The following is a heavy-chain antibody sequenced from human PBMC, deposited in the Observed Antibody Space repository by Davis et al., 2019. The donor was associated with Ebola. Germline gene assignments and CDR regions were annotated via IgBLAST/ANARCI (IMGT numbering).Heavy chain of an antibody. CDR3: ARIRVFEITSSYQSYYGMDV. CDR2: IDWADDK. J-gene: IGHJ6*02. CDR1: GFSLSADSMC. Sequence: SGPTLVKPTQALTLTCTFSGFSLSADSMCVSWIRQSPGKALEWLALIDWADDKYYSTSLKTRLTISKDTSKNQVALTMTNMDPADTGTYYCARIRVFEITSSYQSYYGMDVWGQGTTVTVS. V-gene: IGHV2-70*01. D-gene: IGHD3-10*01.